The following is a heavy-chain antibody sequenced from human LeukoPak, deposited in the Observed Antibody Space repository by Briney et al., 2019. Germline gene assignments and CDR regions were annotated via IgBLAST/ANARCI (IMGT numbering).Heavy chain of an antibody. D-gene: IGHD3-10*01. CDR3: ARASRYYGSGSYRY. CDR1: GGSISSSSYY. V-gene: IGHV4-39*07. J-gene: IGHJ4*02. CDR2: IYYIGNT. Sequence: SETLSLTCTVSGGSISSSSYYWGWIRQPPGKGLEWIGTIYYIGNTYYNPSLKSRVTISVDTSKNQFSLKLSSVTAADTAVYYCARASRYYGSGSYRYWGQGTLVTVSS.